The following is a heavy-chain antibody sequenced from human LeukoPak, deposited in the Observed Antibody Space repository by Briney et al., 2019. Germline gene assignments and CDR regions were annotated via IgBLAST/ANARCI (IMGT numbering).Heavy chain of an antibody. J-gene: IGHJ4*02. CDR2: IYYSGST. D-gene: IGHD4-23*01. Sequence: PSETLSLTCTVSGGSISSYYWSWIRQPPGKGLEWIGYIYYSGSTNYNPSLKSRVTISVDTSKNQFSLKLSSVTAADTAVYYCARLYGGNSGGFDYWGQGTLVTVSS. CDR3: ARLYGGNSGGFDY. V-gene: IGHV4-59*01. CDR1: GGSISSYY.